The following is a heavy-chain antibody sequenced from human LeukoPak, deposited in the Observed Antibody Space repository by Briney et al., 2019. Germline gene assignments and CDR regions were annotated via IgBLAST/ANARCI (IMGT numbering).Heavy chain of an antibody. V-gene: IGHV3-48*03. CDR1: GFTFSNYE. D-gene: IGHD6-19*01. Sequence: GGSLRLSCAASGFTFSNYEMNWVRQAPGKGLEWVSYISSVGTTIYYADSVKGRFTISRDNAKNSLYLQMNSLRAEDTAVYYCASLPWLVRWVYYWGQGTLVTVSS. CDR2: ISSVGTTI. CDR3: ASLPWLVRWVYY. J-gene: IGHJ4*02.